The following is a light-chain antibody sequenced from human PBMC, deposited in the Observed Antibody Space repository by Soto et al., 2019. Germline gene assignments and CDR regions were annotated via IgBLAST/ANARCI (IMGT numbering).Light chain of an antibody. Sequence: DIQMTQFPSTLSASIGDRVTITCRASQTVSSWLAWYQQKPGKAPKLLIYKASNLESGVPSRFSGSGSGTEFTLTISSLQPDDFATYYCQQYNPYSPYTFGQGTSLEIK. J-gene: IGKJ2*01. V-gene: IGKV1-5*03. CDR3: QQYNPYSPYT. CDR1: QTVSSW. CDR2: KAS.